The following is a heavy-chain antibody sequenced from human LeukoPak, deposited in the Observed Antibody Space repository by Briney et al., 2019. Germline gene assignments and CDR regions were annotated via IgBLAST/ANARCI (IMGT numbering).Heavy chain of an antibody. CDR2: INSDGSST. CDR1: GFTFSSYW. V-gene: IGHV3-74*01. CDR3: ANEVVVITKGTDY. D-gene: IGHD3-22*01. J-gene: IGHJ4*02. Sequence: GGSLRLSCAASGFTFSSYWMHWVRQAPGKGLVWVSRINSDGSSTSYADSVKGRFTISRDNSKNTLYLQMNSLRAEDTAVYYCANEVVVITKGTDYWGQGTLVTVSS.